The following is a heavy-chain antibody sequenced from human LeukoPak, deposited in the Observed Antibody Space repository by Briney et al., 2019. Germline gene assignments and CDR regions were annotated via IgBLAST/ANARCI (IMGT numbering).Heavy chain of an antibody. V-gene: IGHV4-38-2*02. CDR1: GYSISSGYY. Sequence: ASETLSLTCTVSGYSISSGYYWGWIRQPPGKGLEWIGSIYHSGRTYYNPSLKSRVTISVDTSKNQFSLKLSSVTAADTAVYYCARAPYDFWSGYKNWFDPWGQGTLVTVSS. J-gene: IGHJ5*02. D-gene: IGHD3-3*01. CDR2: IYHSGRT. CDR3: ARAPYDFWSGYKNWFDP.